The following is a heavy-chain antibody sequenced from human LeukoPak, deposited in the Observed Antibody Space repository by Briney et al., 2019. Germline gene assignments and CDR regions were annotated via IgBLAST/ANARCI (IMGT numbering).Heavy chain of an antibody. CDR2: ISTSSSYI. V-gene: IGHV3-21*03. D-gene: IGHD3-10*01. CDR3: ARVQGGGYRTADY. Sequence: GGSLRLSCAASGFTFSSYAMSWVRQAPGKGLEWVSSISTSSSYIYYADSVKGRFTISRDNAKNSVYLQMNSLRSDDTAIYFCARVQGGGYRTADYWGQGTLVTVSS. CDR1: GFTFSSYA. J-gene: IGHJ4*02.